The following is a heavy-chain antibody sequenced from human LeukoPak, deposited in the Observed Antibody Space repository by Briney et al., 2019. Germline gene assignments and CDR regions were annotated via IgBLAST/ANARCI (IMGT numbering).Heavy chain of an antibody. Sequence: GGSLRLSCAASGFTVSANYMSWVRQAPGKGLEWVSVIYSGGSTYYADSVKGRFTISRDNSNNTLYLQMNSLRAEDTAVYYCARDSAYDSCGYRFWGQGTLVTVSA. J-gene: IGHJ1*01. CDR2: IYSGGST. D-gene: IGHD3-22*01. V-gene: IGHV3-53*01. CDR3: ARDSAYDSCGYRF. CDR1: GFTVSANY.